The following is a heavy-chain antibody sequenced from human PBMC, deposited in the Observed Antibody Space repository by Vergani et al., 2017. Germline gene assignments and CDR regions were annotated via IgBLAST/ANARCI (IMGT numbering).Heavy chain of an antibody. CDR1: GITFSSYD. Sequence: EVQLVESGGGLVQPGGSLRLSCAASGITFSSYDMHWVRQATGKGLEWVSAIGTAGDTYYPGSVKGRFTISRENAKNSLYLQMNSLRAGDTAVYYCARSRPYCSGGSCYSQGGYYGMDVWGQGTTVTVSS. J-gene: IGHJ6*02. CDR3: ARSRPYCSGGSCYSQGGYYGMDV. CDR2: IGTAGDT. D-gene: IGHD2-15*01. V-gene: IGHV3-13*01.